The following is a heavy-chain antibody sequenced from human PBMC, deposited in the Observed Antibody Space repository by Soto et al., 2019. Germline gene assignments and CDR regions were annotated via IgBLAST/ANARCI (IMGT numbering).Heavy chain of an antibody. Sequence: QVQLRESGPGLVKPSGTLSLTCTVSGGSVTNSNWWSWVRQPPGKGLEWIGEIYHSGSTNYNPSLQSPVTISLDKSKNQFPLKLLSVTAADTAVYYCARLSPWTGVDYWGQGTLVTVSS. CDR1: GGSVTNSNW. CDR3: ARLSPWTGVDY. D-gene: IGHD1-1*01. CDR2: IYHSGST. V-gene: IGHV4-4*02. J-gene: IGHJ4*02.